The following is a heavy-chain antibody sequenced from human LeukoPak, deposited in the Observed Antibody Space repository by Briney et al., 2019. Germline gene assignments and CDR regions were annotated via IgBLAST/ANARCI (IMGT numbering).Heavy chain of an antibody. Sequence: PGGSLRLSCAASGFTFSSYGMHWVRQAPGKGLEWVAFIRYDGSNKYYADSVKGRFTISRDNSKNTLYLQMNSLRAEDTAVYYCARGVSSDSSGYYYLYFDYWGQGTLVTVSS. J-gene: IGHJ4*02. CDR3: ARGVSSDSSGYYYLYFDY. V-gene: IGHV3-30*02. CDR1: GFTFSSYG. D-gene: IGHD3-22*01. CDR2: IRYDGSNK.